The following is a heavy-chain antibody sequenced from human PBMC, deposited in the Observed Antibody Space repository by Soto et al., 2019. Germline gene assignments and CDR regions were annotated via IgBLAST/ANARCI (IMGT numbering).Heavy chain of an antibody. CDR2: MNPNTGNS. V-gene: IGHV1-8*01. CDR1: GYTFTSYD. J-gene: IGHJ4*02. CDR3: ARRAETNGWNGFGADKYYFDF. Sequence: GASVKVSCKASGYTFTSYDIYWVRQATGQGLEWMGWMNPNTGNSGYAQKFQGRVTVTSDTSINTVYMELSSLRSEATAVYYCARRAETNGWNGFGADKYYFDFWGQGTLVTVSS. D-gene: IGHD1-1*01.